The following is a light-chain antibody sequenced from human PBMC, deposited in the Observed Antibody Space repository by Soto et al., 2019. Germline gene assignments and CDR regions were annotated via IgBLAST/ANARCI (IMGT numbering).Light chain of an antibody. CDR3: STYTGTNTQ. J-gene: IGLJ2*01. CDR1: GGYIY. V-gene: IGLV2-14*01. CDR2: EVN. Sequence: QSALTQPASVSGSPGQSITITCTGTGGYIYVSWYQQHPGKAPKLMIYEVNTRPSGVSNRFSGSKSGNTASLTISGLQAEDEADYFCSTYTGTNTQFGGGTKVTVL.